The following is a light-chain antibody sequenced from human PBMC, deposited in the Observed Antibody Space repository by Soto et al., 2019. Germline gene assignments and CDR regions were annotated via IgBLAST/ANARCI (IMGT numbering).Light chain of an antibody. CDR2: AAS. Sequence: DIQMTQSPSSLSASVGDRVTITCRASQSISSHLNWYQQKPGKAPKLLICAASTLLSGVPSRFSGSGSGTDFTLTISSLQPEDFATSSCQHSHSAPLTFGGGTKVDIK. V-gene: IGKV1-39*01. CDR3: QHSHSAPLT. J-gene: IGKJ4*01. CDR1: QSISSH.